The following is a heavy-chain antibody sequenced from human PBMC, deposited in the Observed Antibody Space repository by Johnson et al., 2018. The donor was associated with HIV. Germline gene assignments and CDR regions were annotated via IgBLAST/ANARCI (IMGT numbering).Heavy chain of an antibody. V-gene: IGHV3-33*01. CDR3: ARGPPRDIVLMVYARGAFDI. J-gene: IGHJ3*02. CDR2: IWYDGSNK. D-gene: IGHD2-8*01. Sequence: QVQLVESGGGVVQPGRSLRLSCAASGFTFSSYGMHWVRQAPGKGLEWVAVIWYDGSNKYYADSVKGRFTISRDNSKNTLYLQMNSLRAEDTALYYCARGPPRDIVLMVYARGAFDIWGQGTMVTVSS. CDR1: GFTFSSYG.